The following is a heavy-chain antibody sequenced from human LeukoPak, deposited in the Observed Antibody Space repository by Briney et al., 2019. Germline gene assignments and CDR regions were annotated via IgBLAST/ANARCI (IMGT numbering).Heavy chain of an antibody. J-gene: IGHJ6*03. Sequence: RPGGSLRLSCAASGFTFSSYSMNWVRQAPGKGLEWVSYISSSSSTIYHADSVKGRFTISRDNAKNSLYLQMNTLRVEDTAVYYCASDYPLYYYYMGVWGKGATVTVSS. V-gene: IGHV3-48*04. CDR1: GFTFSSYS. CDR2: ISSSSSTI. CDR3: ASDYPLYYYYMGV.